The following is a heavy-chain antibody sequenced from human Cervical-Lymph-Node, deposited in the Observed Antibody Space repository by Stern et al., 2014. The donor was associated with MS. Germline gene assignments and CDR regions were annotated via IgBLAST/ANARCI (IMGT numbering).Heavy chain of an antibody. CDR3: AVRYCSGGRCYSVPDV. CDR1: EYTHNNYL. Sequence: QMQLVQSGSEVKKPGASVKVSCKASEYTHNNYLIHWVRQAPGQRPDWMGVINPSGATNYAQKVQDRVTMTTDASTSTFYMELSRLRSEDTAVYYCAVRYCSGGRCYSVPDVWGQGTTVIV. D-gene: IGHD2-15*01. J-gene: IGHJ6*02. V-gene: IGHV1-46*02. CDR2: INPSGAT.